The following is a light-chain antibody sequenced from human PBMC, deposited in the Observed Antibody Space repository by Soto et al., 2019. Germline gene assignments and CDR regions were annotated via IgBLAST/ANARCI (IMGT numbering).Light chain of an antibody. V-gene: IGKV3-11*01. CDR3: QQGSNWPPT. CDR1: QSVSSS. J-gene: IGKJ2*01. Sequence: ESVLTQSPATLSFSPGERATLSCRASQSVSSSLAWYQQKPGHAPRVLIYHASKRATGIPARFSGSESGTDFSLTLCSLEPEDRAEYYCQQGSNWPPTFGQGNTLEIK. CDR2: HAS.